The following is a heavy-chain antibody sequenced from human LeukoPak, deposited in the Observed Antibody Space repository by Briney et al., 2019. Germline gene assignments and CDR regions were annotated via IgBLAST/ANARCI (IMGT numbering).Heavy chain of an antibody. Sequence: ASVKVSCKVSGYTLTELSMHWVRQAPGKGLEWMGGFDPEDGETIYAQKFQGRVTMTEDTSTDTAYMELSSLRSEDTAVYYCARRVSSGWPDDDAFDIWGQGTMVTVSS. D-gene: IGHD6-19*01. V-gene: IGHV1-24*01. CDR2: FDPEDGET. CDR3: ARRVSSGWPDDDAFDI. CDR1: GYTLTELS. J-gene: IGHJ3*02.